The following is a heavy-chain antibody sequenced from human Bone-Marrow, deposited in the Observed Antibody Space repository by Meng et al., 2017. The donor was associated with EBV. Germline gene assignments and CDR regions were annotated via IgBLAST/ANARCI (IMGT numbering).Heavy chain of an antibody. CDR1: GDYISLFYN. CDR3: SRPFPSIVSPRLDPFGD. CDR2: VHYSGST. J-gene: IGHJ4*02. V-gene: IGHV4-39*01. Sequence: QPHRQPPGPGQVKPSETLPLTCTVAGDYISLFYNGAWLRQPPGRGLEWIWSVHYSGSTYYSPSLKSRITVSIDTSRNQFSLMLTSVTAADTALYYCSRPFPSIVSPRLDPFGDWGQGTLVTVSS. D-gene: IGHD5/OR15-5a*01.